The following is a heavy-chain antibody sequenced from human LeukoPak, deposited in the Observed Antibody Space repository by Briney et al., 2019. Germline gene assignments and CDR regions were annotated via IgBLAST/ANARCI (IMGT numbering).Heavy chain of an antibody. V-gene: IGHV4-34*01. J-gene: IGHJ4*02. Sequence: KPSETLFLACAVYGGSFSGYYWSSIRQPPGKSLEWVGEISPSGNTQYNPSLKSRVTISLDASKSQFYLKLNSVTAADTAVYYCARRVRSADYRLDYWGQGTLVTVSS. CDR2: ISPSGNT. CDR1: GGSFSGYY. CDR3: ARRVRSADYRLDY. D-gene: IGHD4-11*01.